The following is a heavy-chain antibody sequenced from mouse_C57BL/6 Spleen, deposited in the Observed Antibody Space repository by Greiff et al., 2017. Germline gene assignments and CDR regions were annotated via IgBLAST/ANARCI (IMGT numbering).Heavy chain of an antibody. CDR3: ARDGSYAMDY. CDR2: ISSGSSTI. D-gene: IGHD2-3*01. J-gene: IGHJ4*01. CDR1: GFTFSDYG. V-gene: IGHV5-17*01. Sequence: EVKLVESGGGLVKPGGSLKLSCAASGFTFSDYGMHWVRQAPEKGLEWVAYISSGSSTIYYADTVKGRVTISRDNAKNTLFLQMTSLRSEDTAMYYCARDGSYAMDYWGQGTSVTVSS.